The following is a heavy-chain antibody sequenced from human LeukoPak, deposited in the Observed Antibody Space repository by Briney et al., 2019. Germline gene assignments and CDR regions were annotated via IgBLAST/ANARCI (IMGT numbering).Heavy chain of an antibody. J-gene: IGHJ6*02. CDR1: GGSFSGYY. CDR2: ITHSGST. Sequence: SETLSLTCAVYGGSFSGYYWSWIRQPPGKGLEWIGEITHSGSTNYNPSLKSRVTISVDTSKNQFSLKLSSVTAADTAVYYCASTARVYYGMDVWGQGTTVTVSS. V-gene: IGHV4-34*01. CDR3: ASTARVYYGMDV. D-gene: IGHD5-18*01.